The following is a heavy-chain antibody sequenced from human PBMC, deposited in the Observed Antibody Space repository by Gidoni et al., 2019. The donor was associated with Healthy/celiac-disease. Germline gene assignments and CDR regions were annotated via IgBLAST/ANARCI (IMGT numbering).Heavy chain of an antibody. CDR3: ARQNLNWGVAAFDY. CDR1: GGSISSYY. V-gene: IGHV4-59*08. Sequence: QVQLQESGPGLVKPSDTLSLTCTVSGGSISSYYWSWIRQPPGKGLEWIGYIYYRGSTHYNPSLKSRVTISVDTSKNQFALKLSSVTAADTAVYYCARQNLNWGVAAFDYWGQGTLVTVSS. CDR2: IYYRGST. D-gene: IGHD7-27*01. J-gene: IGHJ4*02.